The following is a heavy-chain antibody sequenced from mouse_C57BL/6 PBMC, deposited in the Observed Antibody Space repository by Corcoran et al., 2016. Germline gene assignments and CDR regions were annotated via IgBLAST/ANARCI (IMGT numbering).Heavy chain of an antibody. D-gene: IGHD1-1*01. CDR1: GYTFTTYG. V-gene: IGHV9-3*01. J-gene: IGHJ2*01. CDR2: INTYSGVP. Sequence: QIQLVQSGPELKKPGETVKISCKASGYTFTTYGMSWVKQAPGKGLKWMGWINTYSGVPTYADDFKGRFAFSLETSASTAYLQINNLKNEDTATYFCARSRYGSTPYYFDYWGQGTTLTVSS. CDR3: ARSRYGSTPYYFDY.